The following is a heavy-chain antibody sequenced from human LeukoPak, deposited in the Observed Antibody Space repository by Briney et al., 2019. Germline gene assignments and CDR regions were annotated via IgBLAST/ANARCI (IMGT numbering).Heavy chain of an antibody. D-gene: IGHD4-17*01. CDR1: GGSISGFY. CDR2: IYHSGST. J-gene: IGHJ4*02. Sequence: SGTLSLTCTVSGGSISGFYWSWIRQPPGKGLEWIGYIYHSGSTNYNPSLKSRVTLSVDTSKNQFSLRLSSVTAADTAVYYCARMMTTVTTGFDYWGQGTLVTVSS. CDR3: ARMMTTVTTGFDY. V-gene: IGHV4-59*08.